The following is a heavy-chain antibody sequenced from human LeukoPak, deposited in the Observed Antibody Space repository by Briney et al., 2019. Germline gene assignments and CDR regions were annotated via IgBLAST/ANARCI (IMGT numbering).Heavy chain of an antibody. J-gene: IGHJ4*02. D-gene: IGHD4-17*01. CDR1: GFTFSSYG. CDR3: AKDTDYGVYAPDY. CDR2: ISYDGSNK. Sequence: GGSLRLSCAASGFTFSSYGMHWVRQAPGKGLEWVAVISYDGSNKYYADSVKGRFTISRDNSKNTLYLQMNSLRAEDTAVYYCAKDTDYGVYAPDYWGQGTLVTVSS. V-gene: IGHV3-30*18.